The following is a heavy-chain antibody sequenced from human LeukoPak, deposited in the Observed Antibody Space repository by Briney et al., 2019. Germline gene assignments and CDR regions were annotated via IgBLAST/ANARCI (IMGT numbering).Heavy chain of an antibody. CDR1: GFTFSSYW. V-gene: IGHV3-74*01. Sequence: PGGSLRLSCAAPGFTFSSYWMHWVRQAPGKGLVWVSRINSDGSSTSYADSVKGRFTISRDNAKNTLYLQMNSLRAEDTAVYYCRYYFDSSTFYSKDYWGQGTLVTVSS. J-gene: IGHJ4*02. D-gene: IGHD3-22*01. CDR3: RYYFDSSTFYSKDY. CDR2: INSDGSST.